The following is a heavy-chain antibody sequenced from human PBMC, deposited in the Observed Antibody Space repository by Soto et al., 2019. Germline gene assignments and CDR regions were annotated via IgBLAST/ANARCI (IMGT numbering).Heavy chain of an antibody. CDR3: ARGGSNGWTELFDV. Sequence: QVQLVQSGAEVKKPGASVTISCKASGYTFTSYYIHWVRHAPGQGLQWMGIINPGSSTRDYAQKFEGRVTITSDTSTRTVYMELTRLSSDDTVPGDCARGGSNGWTELFDVWGQGTQVTVTS. J-gene: IGHJ4*02. V-gene: IGHV1-46*01. CDR2: INPGSSTR. D-gene: IGHD6-19*01. CDR1: GYTFTSYY.